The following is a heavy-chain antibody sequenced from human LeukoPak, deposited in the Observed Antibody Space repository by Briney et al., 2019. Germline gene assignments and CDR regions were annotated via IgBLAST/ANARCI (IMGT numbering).Heavy chain of an antibody. Sequence: ASVKVSCKASGYTFTGYYMHWVRQAPGQGLEWTGWINPNSGGTNYAQKLQGRVTMTTDTSTSTACMELRSLRSDDTAVYYCARDIGYSSGWNLDYWGQGTLVTVSS. J-gene: IGHJ4*02. CDR2: INPNSGGT. CDR3: ARDIGYSSGWNLDY. D-gene: IGHD6-19*01. CDR1: GYTFTGYY. V-gene: IGHV1-2*02.